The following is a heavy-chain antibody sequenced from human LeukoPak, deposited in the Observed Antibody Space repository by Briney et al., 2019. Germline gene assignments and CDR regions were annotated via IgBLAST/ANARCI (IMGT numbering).Heavy chain of an antibody. D-gene: IGHD6-19*01. J-gene: IGHJ4*02. CDR3: ARGFGKIQSSGWSDY. V-gene: IGHV3-48*01. Sequence: PGGSLILSCAASGFTFTNYNMNWVRQAPGKGLEWVSYITSSSTTIYYADSVKGRFTISRDNSKNTLYLQMNSLRAEDTAVYYCARGFGKIQSSGWSDYWGQGTLVTVSS. CDR2: ITSSSTTI. CDR1: GFTFTNYN.